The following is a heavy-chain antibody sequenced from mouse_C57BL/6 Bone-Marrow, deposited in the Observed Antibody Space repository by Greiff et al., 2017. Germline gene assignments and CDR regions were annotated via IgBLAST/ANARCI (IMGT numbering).Heavy chain of an antibody. J-gene: IGHJ2*01. D-gene: IGHD2-5*01. V-gene: IGHV1-64*01. CDR1: GYTFTSYW. CDR3: ERSYYSKPYYFDY. CDR2: IHPNSGST. Sequence: QVQLQQPGAELVKPGASVKLSCKASGYTFTSYWMHWVKQRPGQGLEWIGMIHPNSGSTNYNEKFKSKATLTVDKSSSTAYMQLSSLTSEDSAVYDCERSYYSKPYYFDYWGQGTTLTVSS.